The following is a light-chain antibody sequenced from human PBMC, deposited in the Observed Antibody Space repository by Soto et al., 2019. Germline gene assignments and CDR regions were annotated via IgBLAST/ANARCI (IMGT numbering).Light chain of an antibody. Sequence: DIQMTQSPSSLSASGGDQVTITCQASQNINNYLNWYQQKPGRAPKLLIYDASNLEAGVPSRFRGSGSETDFTFTISRLQPEDIATYYCQQYENLPTFGQGTRLEIK. J-gene: IGKJ5*01. CDR1: QNINNY. V-gene: IGKV1-33*01. CDR3: QQYENLPT. CDR2: DAS.